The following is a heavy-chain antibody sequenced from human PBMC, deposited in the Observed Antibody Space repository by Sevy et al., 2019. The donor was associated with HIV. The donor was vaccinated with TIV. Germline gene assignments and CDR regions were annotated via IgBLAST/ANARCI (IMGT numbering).Heavy chain of an antibody. Sequence: ASVKVSCKASGYTFRNYGITWVRQAPGQGLEWMGWISPYNGNTNYAQKLQGRVTLTTDTSANTAYMELRSLRSDDTAMYYCARTYCSSTTSCQYFHHWGQGTLVTVSS. CDR2: ISPYNGNT. CDR1: GYTFRNYG. J-gene: IGHJ1*01. V-gene: IGHV1-18*01. CDR3: ARTYCSSTTSCQYFHH. D-gene: IGHD2-2*01.